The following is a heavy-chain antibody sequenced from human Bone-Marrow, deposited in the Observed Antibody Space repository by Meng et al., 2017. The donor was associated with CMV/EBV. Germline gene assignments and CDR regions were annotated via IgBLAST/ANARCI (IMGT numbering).Heavy chain of an antibody. CDR1: GFTFSDYY. Sequence: GESLKISCAASGFTFSDYYMNWIRQTPEKGLEWVAYISNGGEHKDYAHSVKGRFTISRDNAKDSVFLQMNSLRAEDTAVYYCARERWQNKRGFFDYWGQGTLVTVSS. CDR3: ARERWQNKRGFFDY. CDR2: ISNGGEHK. V-gene: IGHV3-11*01. D-gene: IGHD2-15*01. J-gene: IGHJ4*02.